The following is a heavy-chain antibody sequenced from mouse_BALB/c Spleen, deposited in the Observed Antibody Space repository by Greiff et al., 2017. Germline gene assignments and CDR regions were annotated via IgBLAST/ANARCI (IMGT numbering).Heavy chain of an antibody. Sequence: EVQLVESGGGLVQPGGSLRLSCATSGFTFSDFYMEWVRQPPGKRLEWIAASRNKANDYTTEYSASVKGRFIVSRDTSQSILYLQMNALRAEDTAIYYCARDTHYGNYVDYAMDYWGQGTSVTVSS. J-gene: IGHJ4*01. CDR2: SRNKANDYTT. CDR3: ARDTHYGNYVDYAMDY. CDR1: GFTFSDFY. D-gene: IGHD2-1*01. V-gene: IGHV7-1*02.